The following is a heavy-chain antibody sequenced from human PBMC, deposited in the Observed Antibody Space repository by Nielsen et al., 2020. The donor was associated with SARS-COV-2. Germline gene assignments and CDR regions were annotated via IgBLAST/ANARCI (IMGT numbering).Heavy chain of an antibody. CDR2: ISSSSSYI. CDR3: ARGRAAPRIAARLRYFDY. J-gene: IGHJ4*02. CDR1: GFTFSSYS. V-gene: IGHV3-21*01. D-gene: IGHD6-6*01. Sequence: GESLKISCAASGFTFSSYSMNWVRQAPGKGLEWVSSISSSSSYIYYADSVKGRFTISRDNAKNSLYLQMNSLRAEDTAVYYCARGRAAPRIAARLRYFDYWGQGTLVTVSS.